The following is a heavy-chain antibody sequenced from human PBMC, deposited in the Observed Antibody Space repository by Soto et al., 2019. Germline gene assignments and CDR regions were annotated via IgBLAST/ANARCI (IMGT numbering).Heavy chain of an antibody. CDR3: ARVRSYYDSSGYYNYYYYGMDV. J-gene: IGHJ6*02. CDR2: IYSGGST. Sequence: GGSLRLSCAASGFTVSSNYTSWVRQAPGKGLEWVSVIYSGGSTYYADSVKGRFTISRDNSKNTLYLQMNSLRAEDTAVYYCARVRSYYDSSGYYNYYYYGMDVWGQGTTVTVSS. CDR1: GFTVSSNY. V-gene: IGHV3-53*01. D-gene: IGHD3-22*01.